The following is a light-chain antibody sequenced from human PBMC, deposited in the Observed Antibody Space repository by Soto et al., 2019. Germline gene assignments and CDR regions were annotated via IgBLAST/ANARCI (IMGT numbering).Light chain of an antibody. CDR3: QQYYKWPQT. CDR1: LSVSKF. CDR2: DAS. V-gene: IGKV3-11*01. J-gene: IGKJ1*01. Sequence: EIVLTQSPATLSLSPGEKATLSCRASLSVSKFLVWYQQKPGQAPRLLIYDASNRASGIPARFSGSGSGTDFTLAISSLEPEDFAVYYCQQYYKWPQTFGQGTKVDIK.